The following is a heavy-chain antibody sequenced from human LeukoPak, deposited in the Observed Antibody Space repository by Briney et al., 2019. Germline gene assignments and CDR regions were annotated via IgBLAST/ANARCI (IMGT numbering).Heavy chain of an antibody. D-gene: IGHD5-18*01. V-gene: IGHV1-46*01. CDR2: INPSGGST. J-gene: IGHJ6*03. Sequence: ASVKVSCKASGYTFTSYYMHWVRQAPGQGLEWMGIINPSGGSTSYAQKFQGRVTMTRDTSTSTVYMELSSLRSEDTAVYYCARDSSGYDQTWIQLWLPPSDYYYYMDVWGRGTTVTISS. CDR3: ARDSSGYDQTWIQLWLPPSDYYYYMDV. CDR1: GYTFTSYY.